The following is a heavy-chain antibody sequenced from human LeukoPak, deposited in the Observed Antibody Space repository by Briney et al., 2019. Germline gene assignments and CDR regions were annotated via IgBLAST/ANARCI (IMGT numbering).Heavy chain of an antibody. CDR3: AKENGSARFFDY. D-gene: IGHD3-10*01. J-gene: IGHJ4*02. CDR1: GFTFSNYG. CDR2: ISYDGNNK. Sequence: GGSLRLSCAASGFTFSNYGMHWVRQAPGKGLEWVAIISYDGNNKYYADSVKGRFTISRDNSKSTLYLHMNSLRAEDTAVYYCAKENGSARFFDYWGQGTLVTVSS. V-gene: IGHV3-30*18.